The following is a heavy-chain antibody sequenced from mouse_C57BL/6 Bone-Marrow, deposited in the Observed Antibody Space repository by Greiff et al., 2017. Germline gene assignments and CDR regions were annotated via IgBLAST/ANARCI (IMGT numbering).Heavy chain of an antibody. CDR3: APRGGGYYAMDY. CDR1: GYTFTDYY. Sequence: VQLQQSGPELVKPGASVKISCKASGYTFTDYYMNWVKQSHGKSLEWIGDINPNNGGTSYNQKLKGKATLTVDKSSSTAYMELRSLTSEDSAVYYCAPRGGGYYAMDYWGQGTSVTVSS. D-gene: IGHD1-1*02. CDR2: INPNNGGT. J-gene: IGHJ4*01. V-gene: IGHV1-26*01.